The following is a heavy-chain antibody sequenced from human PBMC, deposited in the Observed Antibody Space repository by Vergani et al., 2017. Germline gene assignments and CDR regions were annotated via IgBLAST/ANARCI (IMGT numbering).Heavy chain of an antibody. Sequence: EVQLVESGGGLVKPGGSLRLSCAASGFTFSSYSMNWVRQAPGKGLEWVSSISSSSSYIYYADSVKGRFTISRDNSKNTLYLQMNSLRAEDTAVYYCAKVIDGGVVVAATYPPYLDYWGQGTLVTVSS. CDR2: ISSSSSYI. CDR1: GFTFSSYS. CDR3: AKVIDGGVVVAATYPPYLDY. J-gene: IGHJ4*02. V-gene: IGHV3-21*04. D-gene: IGHD2-15*01.